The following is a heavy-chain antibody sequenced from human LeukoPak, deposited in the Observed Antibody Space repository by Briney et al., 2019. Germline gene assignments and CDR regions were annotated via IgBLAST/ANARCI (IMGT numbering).Heavy chain of an antibody. CDR2: ISAYNGNT. V-gene: IGHV1-18*01. CDR1: GYTFTSYG. D-gene: IGHD3-3*01. CDR3: ARRSARGDFWSGYNNWFDP. Sequence: ASVTVSCTASGYTFTSYGISWVRQAPGQWLAWMGWISAYNGNTNYAQKLQGRVTMTTDTSTSTAYMEMRSLRSDDTAVYYCARRSARGDFWSGYNNWFDPWGQGTLVTVSS. J-gene: IGHJ5*02.